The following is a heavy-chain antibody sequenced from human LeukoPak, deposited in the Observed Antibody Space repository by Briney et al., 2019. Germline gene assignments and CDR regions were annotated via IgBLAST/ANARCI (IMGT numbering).Heavy chain of an antibody. D-gene: IGHD3-10*01. V-gene: IGHV1-18*01. CDR1: GYTFTSYG. CDR3: ARDHGSGSWYYYYGMDV. J-gene: IGHJ6*02. CDR2: ISAYNCNT. Sequence: ASVKVSCKASGYTFTSYGISWVRQAPGQGLEWMGWISAYNCNTNYAQKLHGRVTMTTDTSTSTAYMELRSLRSDATAVYYCARDHGSGSWYYYYGMDVWGQGTTVTVSS.